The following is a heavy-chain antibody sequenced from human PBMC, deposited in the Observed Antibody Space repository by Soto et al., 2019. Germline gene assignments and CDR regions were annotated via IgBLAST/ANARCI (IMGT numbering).Heavy chain of an antibody. Sequence: QVQLVESGGGVVQPGRSLRLSCAASGFTFKTYGIHWVRQAPGKGLEWVAVIWYDGSKQYYGSSVKGRFTISRDNSKNTVYLQMNSLRSGDRAMYYCTREDSGAGDGNNGFDSWGQGTQVTVSS. CDR1: GFTFKTYG. J-gene: IGHJ5*01. CDR3: TREDSGAGDGNNGFDS. D-gene: IGHD6-13*01. V-gene: IGHV3-33*01. CDR2: IWYDGSKQ.